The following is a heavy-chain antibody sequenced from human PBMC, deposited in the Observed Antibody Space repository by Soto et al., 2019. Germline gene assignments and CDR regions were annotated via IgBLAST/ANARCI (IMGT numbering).Heavy chain of an antibody. CDR2: INAGNGNT. CDR1: GYTFSNSA. J-gene: IGHJ4*02. D-gene: IGHD4-17*01. CDR3: ATSGGFTVITN. Sequence: QVQLVQSGAEVKKPGASVKVSCKASGYTFSNSAIHWVRQAPGQRLEWMGWINAGNGNTKYSQKFQGRVTFTRDTSASTAYMELSSLRSEDTAVYYCATSGGFTVITNWGQGTLVTVSS. V-gene: IGHV1-3*01.